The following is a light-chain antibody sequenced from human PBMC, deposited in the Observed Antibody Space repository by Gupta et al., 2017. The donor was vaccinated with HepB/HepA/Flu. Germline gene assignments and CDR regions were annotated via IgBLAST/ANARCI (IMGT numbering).Light chain of an antibody. Sequence: EKVMTQSPATLSVSPGERATLSCRTSQSVSSNLAWYQQKPGQAPRLLIYGVSTRATGIPARFSGSGSGTEFTLTISSRQSEDFAVYYCQQYNNWPSLTFGGGTKVEIK. CDR3: QQYNNWPSLT. V-gene: IGKV3-15*01. J-gene: IGKJ4*01. CDR2: GVS. CDR1: QSVSSN.